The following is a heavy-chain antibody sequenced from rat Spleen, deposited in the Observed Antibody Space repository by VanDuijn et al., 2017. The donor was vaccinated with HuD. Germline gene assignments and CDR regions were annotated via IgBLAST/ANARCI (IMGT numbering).Heavy chain of an antibody. J-gene: IGHJ1*01. CDR2: ISSGGGGT. V-gene: IGHV5-29*01. CDR3: TRAGFLRDWYFDF. CDR1: GFTFNNYG. D-gene: IGHD2-2*01. Sequence: EVQLVESGGGLVQPGRSLKLSCAASGFTFNNYGMAWVRQAPTKGLEWVAAISSGGGGTYYPDSVKGRFTISRDDVRSTLYLQMDSLRSEDTASYYCTRAGFLRDWYFDFWGPGTMVTVSS.